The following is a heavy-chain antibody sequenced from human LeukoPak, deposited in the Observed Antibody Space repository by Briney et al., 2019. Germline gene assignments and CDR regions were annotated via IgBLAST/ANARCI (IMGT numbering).Heavy chain of an antibody. CDR3: ARDALVATAYYYYYYMDV. D-gene: IGHD5-12*01. J-gene: IGHJ6*03. CDR1: GLTFSSYA. CDR2: ISSNGGST. V-gene: IGHV3-64*01. Sequence: PGGSLRLSCAASGLTFSSYAMHWVRHAPGEGLEYVSAISSNGGSTYYANSVKGRFTISRDNSKNTLYLQMGSLRAEDMAVYYCARDALVATAYYYYYYMDVWGKGTTVTVSS.